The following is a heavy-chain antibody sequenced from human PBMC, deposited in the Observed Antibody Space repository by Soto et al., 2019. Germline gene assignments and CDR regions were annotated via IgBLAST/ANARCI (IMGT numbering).Heavy chain of an antibody. CDR2: IYYSGST. J-gene: IGHJ4*02. CDR3: ARQFTGIAVAGPDY. CDR1: GGSISSSSYY. D-gene: IGHD6-19*01. V-gene: IGHV4-39*01. Sequence: SETLSLTCTVSGGSISSSSYYWGWIRQPPGKGLEWIGSIYYSGSTYYNPSLKSRVTISVDTSKNQFSLKLSSVTAADTAVYYCARQFTGIAVAGPDYWGQGNMVT.